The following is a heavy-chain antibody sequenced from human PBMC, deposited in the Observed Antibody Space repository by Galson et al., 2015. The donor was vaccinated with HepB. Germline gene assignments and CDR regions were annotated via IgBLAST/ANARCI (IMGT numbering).Heavy chain of an antibody. Sequence: SLRLSCAVSGFTFSTYNMSWVRQAPGKGLEWVSYISSSSGTIYYADSVKGRFTISRDNAKNSLYLQMNSLRAEDTAVYYCARAASIYNYAYYYWGQGTLVTVSS. CDR1: GFTFSTYN. V-gene: IGHV3-48*04. J-gene: IGHJ4*02. CDR3: ARAASIYNYAYYY. D-gene: IGHD5-18*01. CDR2: ISSSSGTI.